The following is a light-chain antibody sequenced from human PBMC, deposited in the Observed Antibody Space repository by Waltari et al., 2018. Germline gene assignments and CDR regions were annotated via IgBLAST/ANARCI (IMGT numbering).Light chain of an antibody. CDR2: DVS. Sequence: QSALTQPASVSGSPGQSITISCTGTSSDIGGYSFVSWYQQHPGKAPKLMIYDVSNRASGVSDRFSGSKSGNTASLTISGLQAEDEADYYCSSYSNTNTPYVVLLFGGGTKLTVL. J-gene: IGLJ2*01. CDR3: SSYSNTNTPYVVLL. CDR1: SSDIGGYSF. V-gene: IGLV2-14*03.